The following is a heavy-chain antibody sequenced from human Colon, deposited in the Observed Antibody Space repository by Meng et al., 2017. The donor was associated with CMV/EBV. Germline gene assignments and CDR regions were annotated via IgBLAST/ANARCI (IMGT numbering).Heavy chain of an antibody. CDR3: ARSRYCNSATCSLDMDV. D-gene: IGHD2-2*01. V-gene: IGHV4-4*07. CDR2: INTSGST. CDR1: GDSISIYS. Sequence: VQLQGLGPGLVKPLGPLSRTCPVSGDSISIYSWTWIRQPAGKGLEWIGRINTSGSTNYNPSLKSRVTMSVDTSKNQFSLKLSSVTAADTAVYFCARSRYCNSATCSLDMDVWGKGTTVTVSS. J-gene: IGHJ6*03.